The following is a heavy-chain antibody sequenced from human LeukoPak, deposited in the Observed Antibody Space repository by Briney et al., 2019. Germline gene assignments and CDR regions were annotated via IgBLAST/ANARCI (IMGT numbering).Heavy chain of an antibody. CDR2: IIPVLGIA. Sequence: GASVKVSCKASGGTFSSYAISWVRQAPGQGLEWMGRIIPVLGIANYAQKFQGRVTMTRDTSTSTVYMELSSLRSEDTAVYYCARDRVDILTGYYLYNWFDPWGQGTLVTVSS. J-gene: IGHJ5*02. V-gene: IGHV1-69*04. CDR1: GGTFSSYA. D-gene: IGHD3-9*01. CDR3: ARDRVDILTGYYLYNWFDP.